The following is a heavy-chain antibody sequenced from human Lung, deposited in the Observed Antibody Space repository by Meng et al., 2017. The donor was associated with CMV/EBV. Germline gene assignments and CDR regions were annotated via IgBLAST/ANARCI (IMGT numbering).Heavy chain of an antibody. J-gene: IGHJ3*02. CDR1: GFNFHDYP. Sequence: SLKISCAASGFNFHDYPMHWVRQVPGKGLEWVSGITWNSANIAYADSVKGRFTISRDNAEDSLYLQMKSLKPEDTAFYYCARSRRSSVDAFDSWGQGTXVTVSS. CDR3: ARSRRSSVDAFDS. CDR2: ITWNSANI. V-gene: IGHV3-9*01.